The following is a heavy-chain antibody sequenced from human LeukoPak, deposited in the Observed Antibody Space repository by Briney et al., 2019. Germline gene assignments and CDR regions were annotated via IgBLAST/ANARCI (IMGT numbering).Heavy chain of an antibody. CDR1: GVSISSYY. CDR3: ARARGYGSHYFDY. J-gene: IGHJ4*02. Sequence: PSETLSLTCTVSGVSISSYYWSWIRQPPGKGLEWIGYIYYSGYTNNNPSLKSRVTISVDTSKNQFSLKLSSVTAADTAVYYCARARGYGSHYFDYWGQGTLVTVSS. V-gene: IGHV4-59*01. CDR2: IYYSGYT. D-gene: IGHD5-18*01.